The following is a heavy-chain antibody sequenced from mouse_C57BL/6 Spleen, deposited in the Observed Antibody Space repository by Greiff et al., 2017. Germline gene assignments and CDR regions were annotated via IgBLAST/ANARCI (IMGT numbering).Heavy chain of an antibody. J-gene: IGHJ3*01. CDR2: FHPYNDDT. CDR3: ARREDGNYAWFAY. CDR1: GYTFTTYP. V-gene: IGHV1-47*01. Sequence: VQGVESGAELVKPGASVKMSCKASGYTFTTYPIEWMKQNHGKSLEWIGNFHPYNDDTKYNEKFKGKATLTVEKSSSTVYLELSRLTSDDSAVYYCARREDGNYAWFAYWGQGTLVTVSA. D-gene: IGHD2-1*01.